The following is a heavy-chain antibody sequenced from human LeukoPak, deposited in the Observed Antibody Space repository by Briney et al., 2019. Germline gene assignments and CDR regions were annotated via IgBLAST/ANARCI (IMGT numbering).Heavy chain of an antibody. CDR1: GFTFSSYR. Sequence: GGSLRLSCAASGFTFSSYRMNWVRQAPGKGLEWVSSISSSSNYIYYAESVKGRFTISRDNAKNSLYLEMNSLRAEDTAMYYCARDRRDGYNVLDYWGQGTLVTVSS. CDR2: ISSSSNYI. D-gene: IGHD5-24*01. V-gene: IGHV3-21*01. CDR3: ARDRRDGYNVLDY. J-gene: IGHJ4*02.